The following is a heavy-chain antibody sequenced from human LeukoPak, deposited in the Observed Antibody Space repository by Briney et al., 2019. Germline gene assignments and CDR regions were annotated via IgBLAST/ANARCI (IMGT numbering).Heavy chain of an antibody. V-gene: IGHV3-7*01. CDR1: GFTFSSYW. J-gene: IGHJ6*03. Sequence: GGSLRLSCAASGFTFSSYWMSWVRQAPGKGLEWVANIKQDGSEKYYVDSVKGRFTISRDNAKNSLYLQMNSLRAEDTAVYYCARGSGGNPPNYYYYYMDVWGKGTTVTVSS. CDR2: IKQDGSEK. D-gene: IGHD4-23*01. CDR3: ARGSGGNPPNYYYYYMDV.